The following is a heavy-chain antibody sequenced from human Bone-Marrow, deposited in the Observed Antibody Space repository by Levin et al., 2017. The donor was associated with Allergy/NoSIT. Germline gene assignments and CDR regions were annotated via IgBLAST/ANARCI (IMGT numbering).Heavy chain of an antibody. CDR3: ATGTRGIFGYSYGFGYFDY. CDR1: GFTFSSYW. Sequence: GGSLRLSCAASGFTFSSYWMSWVRQAPGKGLEWVANIKQDGSEKYYVDSVKGRFTISRDNAKNSLYLQMNSLRAEDTAVYYCATGTRGIFGYSYGFGYFDYWGQGTLVTVSS. D-gene: IGHD5-18*01. J-gene: IGHJ4*02. CDR2: IKQDGSEK. V-gene: IGHV3-7*01.